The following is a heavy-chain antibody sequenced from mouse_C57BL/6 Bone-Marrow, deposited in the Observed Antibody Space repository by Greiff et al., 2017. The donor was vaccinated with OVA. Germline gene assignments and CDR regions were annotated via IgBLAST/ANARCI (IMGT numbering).Heavy chain of an antibody. CDR3: TGLPAWFAY. CDR1: GYTFTDYE. CDR2: IAPETGGT. J-gene: IGHJ3*01. V-gene: IGHV1-15*01. D-gene: IGHD6-1*01. Sequence: QVQLQQSGAELVRPGASVTLSCKASGYTFTDYEMHWVKQTPVHGLEWIGAIAPETGGTAYNQKFKGKAILTAGKSSSTAYMELRSLTSEDSAVYYCTGLPAWFAYWGQGTLVTVSA.